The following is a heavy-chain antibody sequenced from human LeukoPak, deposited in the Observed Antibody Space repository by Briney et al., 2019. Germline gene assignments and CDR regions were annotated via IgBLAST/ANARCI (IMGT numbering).Heavy chain of an antibody. D-gene: IGHD6-19*01. V-gene: IGHV4-34*01. Sequence: SETLSLTCAVYGGSFSGYYWSWIRQPPGKGLEWIGEINHSGSTNYNPPLKSRVTISVDTSKNQFSLKLSSVTAADTAVYYCARAHSSGWYARGWFDPWGQGTLVTVSS. CDR1: GGSFSGYY. CDR3: ARAHSSGWYARGWFDP. CDR2: INHSGST. J-gene: IGHJ5*02.